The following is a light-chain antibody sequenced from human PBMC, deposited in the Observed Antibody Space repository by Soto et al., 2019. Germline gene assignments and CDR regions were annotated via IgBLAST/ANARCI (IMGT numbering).Light chain of an antibody. CDR3: QQSYSFPYT. CDR1: QTISNY. Sequence: DIQMTQSPSSLSASVGDRVTITCRPSQTISNYLNWYQQKPGKAPKFLIYAASTLQNGVPSTFSGRTSGADFTRTIDGLQPEEFATYYCQQSYSFPYTFGQGTNLEI. V-gene: IGKV1-39*01. CDR2: AAS. J-gene: IGKJ2*01.